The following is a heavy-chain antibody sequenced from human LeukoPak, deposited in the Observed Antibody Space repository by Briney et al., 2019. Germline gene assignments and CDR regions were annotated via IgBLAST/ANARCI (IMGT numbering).Heavy chain of an antibody. V-gene: IGHV4-61*05. J-gene: IGHJ4*02. CDR2: IYYTGST. CDR3: ARGRYGIAVAGFDY. Sequence: SETLSLTCTVSGGSISSSSYYCSWIRQPPGKGLEWIGYIYYTGSTNYNPSLKSRVTISVDTSKNQFSLKLSSVTAADTAVYYCARGRYGIAVAGFDYWGQGTLVTVSS. D-gene: IGHD6-19*01. CDR1: GGSISSSSYY.